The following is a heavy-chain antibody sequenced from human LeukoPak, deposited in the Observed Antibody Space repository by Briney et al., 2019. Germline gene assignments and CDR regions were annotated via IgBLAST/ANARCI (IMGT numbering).Heavy chain of an antibody. V-gene: IGHV3-15*01. Sequence: PGGSLRLSCAASGFPFSNAWMSWVRQAPGKGLEWVGRIKSNAAGGTTDYAAPVKGRCTLSRDDSRDTVYLQMNSLKTEDTAVYYCTTDDCSSTACSSSYYYYMDVWGKGTTVTVSS. CDR2: IKSNAAGGTT. CDR1: GFPFSNAW. J-gene: IGHJ6*03. D-gene: IGHD2-2*01. CDR3: TTDDCSSTACSSSYYYYMDV.